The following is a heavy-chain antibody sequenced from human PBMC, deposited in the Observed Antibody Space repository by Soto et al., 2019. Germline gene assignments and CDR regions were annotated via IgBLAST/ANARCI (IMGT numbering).Heavy chain of an antibody. CDR1: GFTFSSYA. D-gene: IGHD6-19*01. CDR2: ISYDGSNK. V-gene: IGHV3-30-3*01. Sequence: QVQLVESGGGVVQPGRSLRLSCAASGFTFSSYAMHWVRQAPGKGLEWVAVISYDGSNKYYADSVKGRFTISRDNSKNTLYLQMNSLRAEDTAVYYCARGIYYSSGWYSTYYYYYYGMDVW. CDR3: ARGIYYSSGWYSTYYYYYYGMDV. J-gene: IGHJ6*01.